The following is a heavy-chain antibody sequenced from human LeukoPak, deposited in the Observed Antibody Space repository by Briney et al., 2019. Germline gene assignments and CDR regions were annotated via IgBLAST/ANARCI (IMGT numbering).Heavy chain of an antibody. D-gene: IGHD1-7*01. CDR3: ARGINYAFDI. CDR1: GFFLSSYT. J-gene: IGHJ3*02. V-gene: IGHV3-48*02. CDR2: ITKSGSTI. Sequence: GGSLRLSCAASGFFLSSYTMNWVRQAPGKGLEWVSHITKSGSTIYHADSVKGRFTISRDNAKNSLYLQMNSLRDEDTAVYYCARGINYAFDIWGQGTMVTVSS.